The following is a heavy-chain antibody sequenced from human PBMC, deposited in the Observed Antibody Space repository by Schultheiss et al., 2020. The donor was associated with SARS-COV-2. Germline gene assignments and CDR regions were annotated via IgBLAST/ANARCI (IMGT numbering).Heavy chain of an antibody. CDR2: ISYDGSNK. CDR3: ARDPFLHSSGWDSYFQH. CDR1: GFTFSSCA. Sequence: GGSLRLSCAASGFTFSSCAMHWVRQAPGKGLEWVAVISYDGSNKYYADSVKGRFTISRDNSKNTLYLQMNSLRAEDTAVYYCARDPFLHSSGWDSYFQHWGQGTLVTVSS. J-gene: IGHJ1*01. D-gene: IGHD6-19*01. V-gene: IGHV3-30*01.